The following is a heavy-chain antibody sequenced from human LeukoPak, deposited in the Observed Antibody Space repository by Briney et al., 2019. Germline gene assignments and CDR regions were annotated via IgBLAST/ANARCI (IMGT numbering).Heavy chain of an antibody. V-gene: IGHV4-39*01. CDR1: GGSIRRSSYY. CDR3: ARTMIVVIKPDAFDI. J-gene: IGHJ3*02. Sequence: SETLSLTCIVSGGSIRRSSYYWGWIRQPPGKGLEWIGSIYYSGSTYYNPSLKSRVTISVDTSKNQFSLKLNSVTAADTAVYYCARTMIVVIKPDAFDIWGQGTMVTVSS. CDR2: IYYSGST. D-gene: IGHD3-22*01.